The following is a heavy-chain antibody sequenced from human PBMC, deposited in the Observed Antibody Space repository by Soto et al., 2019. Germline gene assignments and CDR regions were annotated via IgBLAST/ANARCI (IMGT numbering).Heavy chain of an antibody. CDR2: IWYDGSNK. CDR3: ARDRDIVLVPAAMPDYPNWYFDL. V-gene: IGHV3-33*01. CDR1: GFTFSSYG. Sequence: QVQLVESGGGVVQPGRSLRLSCAASGFTFSSYGMHWVRQAPGKGLEWVAVIWYDGSNKYYADSVKGRFTISRDNSKNTLYLQMNSLRAEDTAVYYCARDRDIVLVPAAMPDYPNWYFDLWGRGTLVTVSS. D-gene: IGHD2-2*01. J-gene: IGHJ2*01.